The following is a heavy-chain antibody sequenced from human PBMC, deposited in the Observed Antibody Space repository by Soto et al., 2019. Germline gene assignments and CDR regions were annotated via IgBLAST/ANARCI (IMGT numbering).Heavy chain of an antibody. CDR2: SIPLFGIT. D-gene: IGHD6-13*01. V-gene: IGHV1-69*12. J-gene: IGHJ4*02. CDR1: GGTFSSHG. CDR3: ASDRVYVLVN. Sequence: QVQLVQSGAEVKKPGSSVKVSCKASGGTFSSHGFNWVRQAPGQGLEWIGGSIPLFGITNHTQKFQDRITRTADASTTTAYMKLRGRRSDDSAVYYCASDRVYVLVNWGQGSLITVSS.